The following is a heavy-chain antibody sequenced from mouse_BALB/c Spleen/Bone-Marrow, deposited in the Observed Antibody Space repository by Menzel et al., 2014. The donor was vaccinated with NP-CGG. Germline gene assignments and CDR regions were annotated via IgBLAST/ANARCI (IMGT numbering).Heavy chain of an antibody. CDR1: EFSLTSYG. V-gene: IGHV2-3*01. J-gene: IGHJ1*01. CDR3: AQFITTVGALDV. D-gene: IGHD1-1*01. Sequence: VQRVESGPGLVAPSQSLSITCTVSEFSLTSYGVSWVRQPPGKGLEWLGVIWGDGSTNYHSALISRLSISKDNSKSQVFLKLNSLQIDDTATYYCAQFITTVGALDVWGAGTTATVSS. CDR2: IWGDGST.